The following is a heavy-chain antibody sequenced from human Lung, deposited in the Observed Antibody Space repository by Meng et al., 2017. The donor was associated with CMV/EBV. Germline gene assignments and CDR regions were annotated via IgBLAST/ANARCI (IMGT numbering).Heavy chain of an antibody. CDR3: ARHDGYTDF. V-gene: IGHV4-39*01. J-gene: IGHJ4*02. Sequence: LTGTVSGGSSSGTSYYWGWIRQPPGKGLEWIGSIYYSGTTYYNPSLKSRVTVSVDTSENQFSLKVSSVTAADTAVYYCARHDGYTDFWGQGTLVTVSS. D-gene: IGHD5-24*01. CDR2: IYYSGTT. CDR1: GGSSSGTSYY.